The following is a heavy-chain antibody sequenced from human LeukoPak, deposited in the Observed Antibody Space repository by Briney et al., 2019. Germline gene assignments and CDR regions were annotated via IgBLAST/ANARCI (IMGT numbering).Heavy chain of an antibody. V-gene: IGHV1-8*01. J-gene: IGHJ6*03. CDR2: MNPNSGNT. Sequence: GASVKVSCKASGYTFTSYDINWVRQATGQGLEWMGWMNPNSGNTGYAQKFQGRVTMTRNTSISTAYMELSSLRSEDTAVYYCARREAEWGGRVLAGYYYYYYMDVWGKGTTVTISS. CDR3: ARREAEWGGRVLAGYYYYYYMDV. D-gene: IGHD3-3*02. CDR1: GYTFTSYD.